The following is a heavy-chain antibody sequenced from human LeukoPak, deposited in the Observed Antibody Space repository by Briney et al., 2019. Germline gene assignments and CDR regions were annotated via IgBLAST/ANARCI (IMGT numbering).Heavy chain of an antibody. V-gene: IGHV3-74*01. CDR3: ARAKFDCSSSSCPADY. CDR1: GFTFSDHW. D-gene: IGHD2-2*01. Sequence: GGSLRLSCAASGFTFSDHWMHWVRQVPGKGLVWVSRIRNDGGETNYADSVKGRFTISRDNAKNTLFLQMNSLRAEGTAVYYCARAKFDCSSSSCPADYWGQGTLVTVSS. CDR2: IRNDGGET. J-gene: IGHJ4*02.